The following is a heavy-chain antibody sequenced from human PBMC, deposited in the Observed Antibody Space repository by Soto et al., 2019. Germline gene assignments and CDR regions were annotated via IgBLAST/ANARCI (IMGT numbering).Heavy chain of an antibody. J-gene: IGHJ4*03. V-gene: IGHV1-46*01. CDR2: INPSGGST. CDR1: GYTFTSYY. D-gene: IGHD2-15*01. Sequence: QVQLVQSGAEVKKPGASVKVSCKASGYTFTSYYMHWMRQAPGQGLEWMGIINPSGGSTSYAQKFQGRVTMTRDTSTSTVYMELSSLRSEDSAMYYCARTVVVVAAPTTLSTGFFDYWGQGTLVTVSS. CDR3: ARTVVVVAAPTTLSTGFFDY.